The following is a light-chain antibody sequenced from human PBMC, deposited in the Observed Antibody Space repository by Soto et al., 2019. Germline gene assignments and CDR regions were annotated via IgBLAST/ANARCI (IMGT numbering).Light chain of an antibody. CDR1: QSVSSN. V-gene: IGKV3-15*01. J-gene: IGKJ1*01. Sequence: EIVMTQSPATLSLSPGERATISCRASQSVSSNLAWYQQKPGQAPRLLIYGASTRATGIPARFSGSGSGTEFTLTISSLQSEDFAVYYCQQYNNWPPWTFGQGTKVEIK. CDR3: QQYNNWPPWT. CDR2: GAS.